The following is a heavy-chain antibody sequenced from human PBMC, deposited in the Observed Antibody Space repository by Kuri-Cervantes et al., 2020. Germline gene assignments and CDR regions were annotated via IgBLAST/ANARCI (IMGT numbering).Heavy chain of an antibody. CDR1: GFTFSSYG. CDR3: AKLQRPLFFVGMVDY. D-gene: IGHD1-26*01. Sequence: GESLRLSCAASGFTFSSYGMNWVRQAPGKGLEWVAVISYDGSNKYCADSVKGRFTISRDNSKNTLYLQMNSLRAEDTAVYYCAKLQRPLFFVGMVDYWGQGTLVTVSS. CDR2: ISYDGSNK. J-gene: IGHJ4*02. V-gene: IGHV3-30*18.